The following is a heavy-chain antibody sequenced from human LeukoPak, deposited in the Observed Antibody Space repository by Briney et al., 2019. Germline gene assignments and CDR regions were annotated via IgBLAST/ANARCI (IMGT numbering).Heavy chain of an antibody. J-gene: IGHJ4*02. D-gene: IGHD3-22*01. Sequence: ASVKVSCKASGGTFSSYAISWVRQAPGQGLEWMGGIIPIFGTANYAQKFQGRVTITADESTSTAYMELSSLRSEDTAVYYCARGFLGREGSGYPPVYFDYWGQGTLVTVSS. V-gene: IGHV1-69*13. CDR3: ARGFLGREGSGYPPVYFDY. CDR2: IIPIFGTA. CDR1: GGTFSSYA.